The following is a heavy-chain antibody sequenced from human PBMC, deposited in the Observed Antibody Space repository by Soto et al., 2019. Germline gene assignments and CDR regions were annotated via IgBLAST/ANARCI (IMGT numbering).Heavy chain of an antibody. CDR1: GGSIGSYY. D-gene: IGHD5-18*01. Sequence: WETLSLTCTVSGGSIGSYYWSWIRQPPGKGLEWIGYIYYSGSTNYNPSLKSRVTISVDTSKNQFSLKLSSVTAADTAVYYCARGGIGYSYGPFDYWGQGTLVTVSS. V-gene: IGHV4-59*01. CDR3: ARGGIGYSYGPFDY. J-gene: IGHJ4*02. CDR2: IYYSGST.